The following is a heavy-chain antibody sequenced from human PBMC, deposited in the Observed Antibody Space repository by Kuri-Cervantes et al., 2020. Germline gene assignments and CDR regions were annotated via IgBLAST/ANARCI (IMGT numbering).Heavy chain of an antibody. CDR2: ISPYNGNT. CDR3: ARGADIVVVPATPDYYYYGLDV. Sequence: ASVKVSCKASGYTFTNYGVTWGRQAPGQGLEWMGWISPYNGNTNYAQKLQGRVTMTTDTSTRTANMELRGLRFDDTAVYSCARGADIVVVPATPDYYYYGLDVWGQGTTVTVSS. D-gene: IGHD2-2*01. V-gene: IGHV1-18*04. CDR1: GYTFTNYG. J-gene: IGHJ6*02.